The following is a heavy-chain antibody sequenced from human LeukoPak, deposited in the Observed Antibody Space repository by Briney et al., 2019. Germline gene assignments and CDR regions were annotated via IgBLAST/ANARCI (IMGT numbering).Heavy chain of an antibody. CDR1: GGSISSYY. J-gene: IGHJ4*02. D-gene: IGHD3/OR15-3a*01. Sequence: ETLSLPFTVSGGSISSYYWSWIRQPAGKGLEWIGRIYTSGSTNYNRSLESRVSISVDTSKKQFSVSGTSVTAAHTAVYYCARQTGSGLFILPGGQGTLVTVSS. CDR3: ARQTGSGLFILP. V-gene: IGHV4-4*07. CDR2: IYTSGST.